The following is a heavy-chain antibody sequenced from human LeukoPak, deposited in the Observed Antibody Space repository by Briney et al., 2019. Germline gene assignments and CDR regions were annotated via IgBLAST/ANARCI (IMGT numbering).Heavy chain of an antibody. CDR1: GFTFSNAW. CDR2: IKSKTDGGTT. CDR3: TTIRLEWLSLDY. V-gene: IGHV3-15*01. Sequence: PGGSLRLSCAASGFTFSNAWMSWVRQAPGKGLEWVGRIKSKTDGGTTDYAAPVKGRFTISRDDSKNTLYLQMNSLKTEDTAVYYCTTIRLEWLSLDYWGQGTLVTVSS. D-gene: IGHD3-3*01. J-gene: IGHJ4*02.